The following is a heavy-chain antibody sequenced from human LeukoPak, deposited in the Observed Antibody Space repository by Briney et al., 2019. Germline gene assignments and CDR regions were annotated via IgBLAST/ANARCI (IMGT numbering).Heavy chain of an antibody. V-gene: IGHV3-23*01. J-gene: IGHJ4*02. CDR2: ISGSGGGT. Sequence: GGSLRLSCAASGFTFSSYAMSWVRQAPGKGLEWVSAISGSGGGTYYADSVKGRFTISRDNSKNTLYLQMNSLRAEGTAVYYCAKDQTGYSSSWSDFDYWGQGTLVTVSS. CDR1: GFTFSSYA. D-gene: IGHD6-13*01. CDR3: AKDQTGYSSSWSDFDY.